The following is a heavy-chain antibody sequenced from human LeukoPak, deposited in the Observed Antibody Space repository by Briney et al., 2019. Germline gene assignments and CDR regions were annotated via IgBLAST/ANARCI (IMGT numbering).Heavy chain of an antibody. D-gene: IGHD2-15*01. Sequence: PGGSLRLSCAASEVTFSSYAMSWVRQAPGKGLEWVAGIRDSGETTYYADSVKGRFTISRENSKKTLYLLMHSLRVEDTAVYYCARPPLPIAASAAYNWFDPWGKGARSPSPQ. CDR2: IRDSGETT. CDR1: EVTFSSYA. J-gene: IGHJ5*02. V-gene: IGHV3-23*01. CDR3: ARPPLPIAASAAYNWFDP.